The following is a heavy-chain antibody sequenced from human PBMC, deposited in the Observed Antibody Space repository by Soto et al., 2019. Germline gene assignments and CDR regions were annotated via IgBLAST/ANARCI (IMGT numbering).Heavy chain of an antibody. V-gene: IGHV1-46*01. CDR3: ARIAAGY. J-gene: IGHJ4*02. CDR1: GCTFTSYY. D-gene: IGHD6-25*01. CDR2: INPSGGDT. Sequence: ASVKVSCKPSGCTFTSYYIHWVRQAPGQGLEWMGTINPSGGDTTYAQKFQGRVTMTRDTSTSTVYMEPSSLRPEDTAVYYCARIAAGYWGQGTLVTVSS.